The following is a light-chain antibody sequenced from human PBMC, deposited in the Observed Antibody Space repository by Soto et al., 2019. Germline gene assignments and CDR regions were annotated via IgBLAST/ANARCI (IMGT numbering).Light chain of an antibody. J-gene: IGLJ1*01. Sequence: VLTQPPSASGTPGQRVTISCSGSSSNIGSNTVNWYQQLPGTAPKLLIYSNNQRPSGVPDRFSGSKSGTSASLAISGLQSEDEADYYCAAWDDSLKVFGTGTKVTVL. CDR1: SSNIGSNT. CDR3: AAWDDSLKV. CDR2: SNN. V-gene: IGLV1-44*01.